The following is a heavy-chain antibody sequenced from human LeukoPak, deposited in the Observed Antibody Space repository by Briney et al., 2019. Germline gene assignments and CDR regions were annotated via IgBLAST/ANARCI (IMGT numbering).Heavy chain of an antibody. Sequence: GGSLRLSCAASGFTFSNASMSWVRQAPGKGLEWVGSIKSKTDGGTTDYAAPVKGRFTIPRDDSKNTLYLQMNSLKTEDAAVYYCTTFEGYWGQGTLVTVSS. CDR3: TTFEGY. J-gene: IGHJ4*02. CDR1: GFTFSNAS. CDR2: IKSKTDGGTT. V-gene: IGHV3-15*01.